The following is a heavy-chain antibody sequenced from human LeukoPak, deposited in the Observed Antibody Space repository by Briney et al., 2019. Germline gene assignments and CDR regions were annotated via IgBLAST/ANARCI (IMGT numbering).Heavy chain of an antibody. CDR3: ARGAPTVGCSGGSCYPSPFDY. J-gene: IGHJ4*02. D-gene: IGHD2-15*01. V-gene: IGHV4-34*01. CDR2: INHSGST. Sequence: PSETLSLTCAVYGGSFSGYYWSWIRQPPGKGPEWIGEINHSGSTNYNPSLKSRVTISVDTSKNQFSLKLSSVTAADTAVYYCARGAPTVGCSGGSCYPSPFDYWGQGTLVTVSS. CDR1: GGSFSGYY.